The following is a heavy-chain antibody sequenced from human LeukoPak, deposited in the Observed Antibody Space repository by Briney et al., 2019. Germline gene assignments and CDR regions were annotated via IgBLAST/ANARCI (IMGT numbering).Heavy chain of an antibody. V-gene: IGHV3-53*01. D-gene: IGHD6-19*01. CDR1: GFSVSYNY. Sequence: QSGGSLRLSWAASGFSVSYNYMNWVRQAPGKGLEWVAVIHSVGNTYYADSVEGRFTISRDKSKNTLYLQTNSLRAEDTAVYHCAKAPITVAGRFDPWGQGTLVTVSS. J-gene: IGHJ5*02. CDR2: IHSVGNT. CDR3: AKAPITVAGRFDP.